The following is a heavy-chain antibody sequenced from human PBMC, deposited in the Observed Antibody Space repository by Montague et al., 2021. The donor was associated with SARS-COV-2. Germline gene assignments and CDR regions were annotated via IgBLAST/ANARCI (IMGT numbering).Heavy chain of an antibody. V-gene: IGHV4-61*01. CDR3: ARDPWRITIFGVVTRYGMDV. Sequence: SETLSLTCIVSGGPVSSGSYYWSWIRQPPGKGLEWIGYIYYSGSTNYNPSLKSRVTISVDTSENQFSLKLSSVTAADTAVYYCARDPWRITIFGVVTRYGMDVWGQGTTVTVSS. CDR1: GGPVSSGSYY. J-gene: IGHJ6*02. D-gene: IGHD3-3*01. CDR2: IYYSGST.